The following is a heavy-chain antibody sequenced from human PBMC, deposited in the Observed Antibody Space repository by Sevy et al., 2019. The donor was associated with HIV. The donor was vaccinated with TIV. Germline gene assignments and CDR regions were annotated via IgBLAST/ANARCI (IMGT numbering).Heavy chain of an antibody. J-gene: IGHJ4*02. V-gene: IGHV3-30-3*01. CDR3: SRLFSCGGDCYYLDY. D-gene: IGHD2-21*02. Sequence: GGSLRLSCAASGFTFSHYDMRWVRQAPGKGLEWVAVISHDGNYKNYADSVRDRLTISRDNFKITLYLQMNSLRVEDTALYFCSRLFSCGGDCYYLDYWGQGALVTVSS. CDR2: ISHDGNYK. CDR1: GFTFSHYD.